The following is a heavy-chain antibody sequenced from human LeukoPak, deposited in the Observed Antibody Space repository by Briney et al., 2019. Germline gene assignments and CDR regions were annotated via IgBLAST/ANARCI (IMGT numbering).Heavy chain of an antibody. CDR1: GGTFSSYA. CDR3: ARNGDNTSFDY. J-gene: IGHJ4*02. Sequence: SVKVSCKASGGTFSSYAISWVRQAPGQGLEWMGRIIPIFGTANYAQKFQGRVTITTDESTSTAYMELSSLRSEDMAVYYCARNGDNTSFDYWGQGTLVTVSS. V-gene: IGHV1-69*05. D-gene: IGHD4-17*01. CDR2: IIPIFGTA.